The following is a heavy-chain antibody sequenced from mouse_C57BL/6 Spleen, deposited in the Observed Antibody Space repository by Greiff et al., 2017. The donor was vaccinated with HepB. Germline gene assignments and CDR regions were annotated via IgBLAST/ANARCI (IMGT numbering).Heavy chain of an antibody. CDR2: IYPGDGDT. V-gene: IGHV1-80*01. D-gene: IGHD1-1*01. J-gene: IGHJ2*01. CDR1: GYAFSSYW. Sequence: VKLQESGAELVKPGASVKISCKASGYAFSSYWMNWVKQRPGKGLEWIGQIYPGDGDTNYNGKFKGKATLTADKSSSTAYMQLSSLTSEDSAVYFCARGGITTVVASDYWGQGTTLTVSS. CDR3: ARGGITTVVASDY.